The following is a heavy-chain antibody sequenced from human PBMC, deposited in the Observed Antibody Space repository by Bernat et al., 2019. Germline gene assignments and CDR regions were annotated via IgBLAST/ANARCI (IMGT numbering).Heavy chain of an antibody. CDR3: ARDRGNYGDY. V-gene: IGHV3-30*01. J-gene: IGHJ4*02. D-gene: IGHD3-10*01. CDR1: GFTFSSYA. CDR2: ISYDGSNK. Sequence: QVQLEESGGGVVQPGRSLRLSCAASGFTFSSYAMHWVRQAPGKGLEWVAVISYDGSNKYYADSVKGRFTISRDNSKNTLYLQMNSLRAEDTAVYYCARDRGNYGDYWGQGTLVTVSS.